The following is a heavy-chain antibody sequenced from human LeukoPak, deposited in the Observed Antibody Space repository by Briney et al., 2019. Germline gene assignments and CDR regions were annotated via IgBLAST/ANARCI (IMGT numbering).Heavy chain of an antibody. J-gene: IGHJ4*02. CDR2: ISYDGSNK. CDR3: ARDSGGSGSYYGTFDS. D-gene: IGHD3-10*01. V-gene: IGHV3-30*04. CDR1: GFTFSSYA. Sequence: PGGSLRLSCGASGFTFSSYAMHWVRQAPGKGLGGVAVISYDGSNKYYADSVKGRFTISRDNSKNTLDLQMNSLSAEATPVYYCARDSGGSGSYYGTFDSWGQGPLVTVSS.